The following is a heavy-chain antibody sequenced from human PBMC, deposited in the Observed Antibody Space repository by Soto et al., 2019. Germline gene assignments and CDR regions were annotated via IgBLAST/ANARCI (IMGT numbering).Heavy chain of an antibody. D-gene: IGHD3-16*01. CDR3: AKEGRGTGWYYYSGMDG. CDR1: GFTFSSYA. Sequence: VVSLRLSFAASGFTFSSYAMSWVRQAPGKGLEWVSAISGSGGSTYYADSVKGRFTISRDNSKNTLYLQMNSLRAEDTAVYYCAKEGRGTGWYYYSGMDGWGKGNTVTVYS. CDR2: ISGSGGST. V-gene: IGHV3-23*01. J-gene: IGHJ6*04.